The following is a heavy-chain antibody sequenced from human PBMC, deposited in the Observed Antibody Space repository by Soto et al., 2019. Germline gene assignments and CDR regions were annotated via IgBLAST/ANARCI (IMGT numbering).Heavy chain of an antibody. J-gene: IGHJ4*02. CDR1: GFSLSTSGEG. D-gene: IGHD6-19*01. V-gene: IGHV2-5*02. CDR3: AHRKKTITVATYFDS. CDR2: IYWDDDK. Sequence: QITLTESGPTLVKPTQTLTLTCTFSGFSLSTSGEGVGWIRQPPGKAPEWLALIYWDDDKRYSPPLKNRLTISRDTSESQVVLTMTNMDPVDTGTYFCAHRKKTITVATYFDSWGQGSLVTVSS.